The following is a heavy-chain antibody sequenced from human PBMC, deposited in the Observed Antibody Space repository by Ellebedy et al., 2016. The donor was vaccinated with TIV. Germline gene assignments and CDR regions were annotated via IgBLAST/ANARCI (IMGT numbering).Heavy chain of an antibody. D-gene: IGHD1-26*01. CDR3: ARDQGVAVGVFDP. J-gene: IGHJ5*02. V-gene: IGHV4-59*01. CDR2: VFYSGGT. CDR1: GDSITSYY. Sequence: SETLSLXCTVSGDSITSYYWSWIRQSPGRGLEWIGFVFYSGGTIYNPSLGGRVTMSIDTSKNQFSLKLRSVTAADTAVYYCARDQGVAVGVFDPWGQGTLVTVSS.